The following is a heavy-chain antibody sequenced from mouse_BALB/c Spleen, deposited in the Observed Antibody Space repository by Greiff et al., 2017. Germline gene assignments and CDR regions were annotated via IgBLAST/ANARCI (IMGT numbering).Heavy chain of an antibody. V-gene: IGHV5-9*03. J-gene: IGHJ3*01. CDR2: ISSGGGNT. Sequence: EVMLVESGGGLVKPGGSLKLSCAASGFTFSSYTMSWVRQTPEKRLEWVATISSGGGNTYYPDSVKGRFTISRDNAKNNLYLQMSSLRSEDTALYYCARYLPFAYWGQGTLVTVSA. CDR1: GFTFSSYT. CDR3: ARYLPFAY.